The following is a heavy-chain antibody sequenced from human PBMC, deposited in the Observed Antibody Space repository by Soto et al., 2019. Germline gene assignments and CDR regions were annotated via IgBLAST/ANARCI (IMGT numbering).Heavy chain of an antibody. Sequence: QLQLQESGSGLVKPSQTLSLTCAVSGGSISSGGYSWSWIRQPPGKGLEWIGYIYHSGSTYYNPSLKSRVTISVDRAKNQFSRKLSSVTAADTAVYYCARAGERATITESWFDPWGQGTLVTVSS. D-gene: IGHD5-12*01. CDR3: ARAGERATITESWFDP. J-gene: IGHJ5*02. V-gene: IGHV4-30-2*01. CDR1: GGSISSGGYS. CDR2: IYHSGST.